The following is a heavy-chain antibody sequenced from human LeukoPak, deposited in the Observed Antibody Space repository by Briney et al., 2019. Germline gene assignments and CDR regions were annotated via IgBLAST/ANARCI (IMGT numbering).Heavy chain of an antibody. CDR2: IRSNGGST. V-gene: IGHV3-64*01. Sequence: GGSLRLSCAASGFTFSSYAMHWVRQAPGKGLEYVSAIRSNGGSTYCANSVKGRFTISRDNSENTLYLQMGSLRAEDTAVYYCARTRGLSTYYYDSSGYVPLHDAFDIWGQGTMVTVSS. J-gene: IGHJ3*02. CDR1: GFTFSSYA. D-gene: IGHD3-22*01. CDR3: ARTRGLSTYYYDSSGYVPLHDAFDI.